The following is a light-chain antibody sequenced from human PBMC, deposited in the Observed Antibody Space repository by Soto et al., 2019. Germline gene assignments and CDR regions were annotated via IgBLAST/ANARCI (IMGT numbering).Light chain of an antibody. CDR1: SSDIGGNNF. V-gene: IGLV2-8*01. J-gene: IGLJ2*01. CDR2: DVI. Sequence: QSALTQPPSASGSPGQSVTISCTGTSSDIGGNNFVSWYQHHPGKAPKLMLYDVIKRPSGVPARFSGPKSGNTASLTVSGLQAEDEADYYCSSYGGSNNFVVFGGGTKLTVL. CDR3: SSYGGSNNFVV.